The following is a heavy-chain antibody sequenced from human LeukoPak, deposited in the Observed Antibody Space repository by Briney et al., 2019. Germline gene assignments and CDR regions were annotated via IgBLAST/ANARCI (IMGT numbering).Heavy chain of an antibody. V-gene: IGHV3-23*01. D-gene: IGHD2-21*02. Sequence: GGSLRLSCVASGFTFGNYAMSWVRQAPGKGLEWVSAVTGSGDSTFNADSVKGRFTISRDNSKNTLHLQMNNLRAEDTAIYYCAKSRIVVVTAIDYWGQGILVTVSS. CDR2: VTGSGDST. J-gene: IGHJ4*02. CDR1: GFTFGNYA. CDR3: AKSRIVVVTAIDY.